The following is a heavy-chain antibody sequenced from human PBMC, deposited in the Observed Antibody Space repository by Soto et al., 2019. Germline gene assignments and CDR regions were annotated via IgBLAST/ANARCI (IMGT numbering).Heavy chain of an antibody. Sequence: SETLSLTCAVSGGSISSTNWWTWVRQPPGKGLEWIGEIYHSGSTNYNPSLKSRVTISVDKSKNQFSLKPSSVTAADTAVYYCASPRTYNLLTTNPWGQGTLVTVSS. CDR2: IYHSGST. CDR3: ASPRTYNLLTTNP. V-gene: IGHV4-4*02. CDR1: GGSISSTNW. J-gene: IGHJ5*02. D-gene: IGHD3-9*01.